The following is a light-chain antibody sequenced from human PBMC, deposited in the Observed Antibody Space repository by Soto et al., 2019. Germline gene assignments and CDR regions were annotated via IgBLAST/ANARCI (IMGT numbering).Light chain of an antibody. Sequence: DIQMTQSPSSQSASVGDRVTITCRASQTVGDHLNWYQQKPGTAPKLLFSRASRLQSGVPSRFTGSGLATDFTLTISSLQPEDFATYYCHQTFLSPPTFGQGTKVEIK. CDR3: HQTFLSPPT. CDR1: QTVGDH. CDR2: RAS. V-gene: IGKV1-39*01. J-gene: IGKJ1*01.